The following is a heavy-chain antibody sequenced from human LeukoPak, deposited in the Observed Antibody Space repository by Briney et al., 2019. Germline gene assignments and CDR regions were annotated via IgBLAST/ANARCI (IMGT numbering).Heavy chain of an antibody. CDR2: IYPDDSDI. J-gene: IGHJ4*02. CDR3: ATFSNYGDFFDF. Sequence: GESLKISCQGSGYSFTSRWIAWVRQMPEKGLEWMGIIYPDDSDIRYNPSFQGQVTMSADKSVNVAYLQWSSLKASDTAMYYCATFSNYGDFFDFWGQGTLVTVSS. V-gene: IGHV5-51*01. CDR1: GYSFTSRW. D-gene: IGHD4-17*01.